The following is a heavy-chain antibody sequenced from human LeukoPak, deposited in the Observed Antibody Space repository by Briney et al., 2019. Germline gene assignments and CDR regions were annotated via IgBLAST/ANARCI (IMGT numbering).Heavy chain of an antibody. Sequence: PSETLSLTCTVSGDSISHYYWSWIWQPPGKGLEWIGYIYYSGSTNYNPSLKSRVTISVDTSKNQFSLKVSSVTAADTAVYYCARNIATRGWYFDLWGRGTLVTVSS. CDR3: ARNIATRGWYFDL. V-gene: IGHV4-59*01. CDR1: GDSISHYY. D-gene: IGHD6-6*01. CDR2: IYYSGST. J-gene: IGHJ2*01.